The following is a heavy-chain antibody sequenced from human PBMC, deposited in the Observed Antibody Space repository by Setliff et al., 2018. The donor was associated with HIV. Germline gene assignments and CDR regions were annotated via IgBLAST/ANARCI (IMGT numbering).Heavy chain of an antibody. V-gene: IGHV1-8*03. D-gene: IGHD2-21*01. J-gene: IGHJ6*03. CDR1: GYIFMNND. CDR3: ARIVAPGSHGPDYYMDV. Sequence: ASVKVSCKASGYIFMNNDISWVRQAPGQGLEWVGWVNPNRGNTGFAQKFQGRLTITRDTSKSTVYMEQSSLRSEDTGVYYCARIVAPGSHGPDYYMDVWGKGTTVTVSS. CDR2: VNPNRGNT.